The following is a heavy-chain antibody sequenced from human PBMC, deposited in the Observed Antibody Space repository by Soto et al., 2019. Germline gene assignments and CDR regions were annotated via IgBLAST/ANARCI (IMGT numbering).Heavy chain of an antibody. D-gene: IGHD6-13*01. V-gene: IGHV1-3*01. J-gene: IGHJ4*02. CDR1: GYTFTSYD. CDR3: ARDGAAACLLTLRFFAPDY. Sequence: ASVKVSCKASGYTFTSYDINWVRQATGQGLEWMGWINAGNGNTKYSQKFQGRVTITRDTSASTAYMELSSLRSEDTAVYYCARDGAAACLLTLRFFAPDYWCQGTWVTVSS. CDR2: INAGNGNT.